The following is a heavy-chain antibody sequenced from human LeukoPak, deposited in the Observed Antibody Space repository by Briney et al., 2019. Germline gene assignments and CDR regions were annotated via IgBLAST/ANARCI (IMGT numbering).Heavy chain of an antibody. CDR3: ARVRRPNFYSTVLLDY. CDR2: ISSSSSYI. CDR1: GFTFSSYS. V-gene: IGHV3-21*01. Sequence: PGGSLRLSCAASGFTFSSYSMNWVRQAPGKGLEWVSSISSSSSYIYYADSVKGRFTISRDNAKNSLYLQMNSLRAEDTAVYYCARVRRPNFYSTVLLDYWGQRPLVTVSS. D-gene: IGHD6-13*01. J-gene: IGHJ4*02.